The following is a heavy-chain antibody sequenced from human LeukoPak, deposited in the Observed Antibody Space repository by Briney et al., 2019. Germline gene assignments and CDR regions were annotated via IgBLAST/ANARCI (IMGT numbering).Heavy chain of an antibody. CDR1: GGTFSSYA. D-gene: IGHD6-13*01. CDR3: ARDRKWGSSWQKYWYFDL. V-gene: IGHV1-69*05. CDR2: IIPIFGTA. Sequence: ASVKVSCKASGGTFSSYAISWVRQAPGQGLEWMGGIIPIFGTANYAQKFQGRVTITTDESTSTAYMELSSLGSEDTAVYYCARDRKWGSSWQKYWYFDLWGRGTLVTVSS. J-gene: IGHJ2*01.